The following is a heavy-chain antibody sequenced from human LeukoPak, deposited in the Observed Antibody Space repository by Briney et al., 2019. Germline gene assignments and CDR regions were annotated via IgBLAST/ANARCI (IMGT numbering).Heavy chain of an antibody. V-gene: IGHV3-53*01. Sequence: GGSLRLSCAASGFTVSSNYMSWVRQAPGKGLEWVSVIYSGGSTYYADSVKGRFTISRDNSKNTLYLQMNSLRAEDTAVYYCARGHPSYVVVTAIGDAFDIWGQGTMVTVSS. D-gene: IGHD2-21*02. CDR3: ARGHPSYVVVTAIGDAFDI. CDR1: GFTVSSNY. J-gene: IGHJ3*02. CDR2: IYSGGST.